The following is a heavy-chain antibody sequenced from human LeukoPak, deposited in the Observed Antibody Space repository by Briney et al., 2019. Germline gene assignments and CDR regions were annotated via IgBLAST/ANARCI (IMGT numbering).Heavy chain of an antibody. CDR1: GFTFSTYA. Sequence: GGSLRLSCAASGFTFSTYAMNWVRQAPGKGLEWVSGVSGSGGSTFYADSVKGRFTISRDNSKNTLYLQMNSLRAEDTAVYYCARVRTRYYDSSGYFDYWGQGTLVTVSS. D-gene: IGHD3-22*01. CDR2: VSGSGGST. J-gene: IGHJ4*02. V-gene: IGHV3-23*01. CDR3: ARVRTRYYDSSGYFDY.